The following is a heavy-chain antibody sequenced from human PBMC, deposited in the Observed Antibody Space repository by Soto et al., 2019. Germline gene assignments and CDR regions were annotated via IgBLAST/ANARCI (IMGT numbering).Heavy chain of an antibody. Sequence: GASLKISCXGSGYSFTSYWISWVRQMPGKGLEWMGRIDPSDSYTNYSPSFQGHVTISADKPISTAYLQWSSLKASDTAMYYCARNFSTGRRGSDYYYGMDVWGQGTTVTVSS. CDR2: IDPSDSYT. CDR1: GYSFTSYW. CDR3: ARNFSTGRRGSDYYYGMDV. J-gene: IGHJ6*02. V-gene: IGHV5-10-1*01. D-gene: IGHD3-9*01.